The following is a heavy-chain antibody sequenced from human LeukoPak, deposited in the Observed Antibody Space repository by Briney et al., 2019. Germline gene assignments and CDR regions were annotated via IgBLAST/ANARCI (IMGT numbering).Heavy chain of an antibody. D-gene: IGHD3-3*01. CDR3: ARGSNVFGVVIIEMSAFDI. J-gene: IGHJ3*02. V-gene: IGHV1-69*13. CDR1: GGTFSSYA. CDR2: IIPIFGIA. Sequence: SVKVSCKASGGTFSSYAISWVRQAPGQGLEWMGGIIPIFGIANYAHKFQGRVTITADESTSTAYMELSSLRSEDTAVYYCARGSNVFGVVIIEMSAFDIWGQGTMVTVSS.